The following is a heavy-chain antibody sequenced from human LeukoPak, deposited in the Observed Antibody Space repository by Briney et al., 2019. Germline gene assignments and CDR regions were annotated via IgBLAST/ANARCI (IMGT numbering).Heavy chain of an antibody. CDR3: ARVIAVAGTVY. Sequence: GXLRLSCAASGFTFSSYSMNWVRQAAGKGLEWVSSISSSSSYTYYADSVKGRFTISRDNAKNSLYLQMNSLRAEDTAVYYCARVIAVAGTVYWGRGTLVTVSS. V-gene: IGHV3-21*01. CDR1: GFTFSSYS. CDR2: ISSSSSYT. J-gene: IGHJ4*02. D-gene: IGHD6-19*01.